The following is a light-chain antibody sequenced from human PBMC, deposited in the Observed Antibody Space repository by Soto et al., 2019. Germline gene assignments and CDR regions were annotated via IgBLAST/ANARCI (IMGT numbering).Light chain of an antibody. Sequence: EIVLTQSPATLSLSPGARAPLSCRASQSVSSYLAWYQQKPGQAPRLLIYDASNRATGIPARFSGSGSGTDFTLTISSLEPEDFAVYYRQQRSNWLWTFGQGTKVDIK. J-gene: IGKJ1*01. V-gene: IGKV3-11*01. CDR3: QQRSNWLWT. CDR2: DAS. CDR1: QSVSSY.